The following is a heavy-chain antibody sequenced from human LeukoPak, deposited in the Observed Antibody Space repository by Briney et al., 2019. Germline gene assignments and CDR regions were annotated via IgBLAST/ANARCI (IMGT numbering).Heavy chain of an antibody. Sequence: GESLKISCKGSGYSFTSYWIGWVRQMPGKGLEWMGIIYPDDSDTRYSPSFQGQVTISADKSISTAYLQWSSLKASDTAMYYCASVRYGYLYYFDYWGQGTLVTVSS. CDR1: GYSFTSYW. CDR2: IYPDDSDT. J-gene: IGHJ4*02. V-gene: IGHV5-51*01. D-gene: IGHD5-18*01. CDR3: ASVRYGYLYYFDY.